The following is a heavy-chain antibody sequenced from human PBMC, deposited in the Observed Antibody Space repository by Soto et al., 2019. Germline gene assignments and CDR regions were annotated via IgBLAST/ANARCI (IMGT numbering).Heavy chain of an antibody. V-gene: IGHV3-43*01. CDR1: GFTFDDYT. CDR2: ISWDGGST. J-gene: IGHJ6*02. D-gene: IGHD3-10*01. Sequence: LRLSCAASGFTFDDYTMHWVRQAPGKGLEWVSLISWDGGSTYYADSVKGRFTISRDNSKNSLYLQMDSLRTEDTALYYCAKDMDYGSGSYYYGMDVWGQGTTVTVSS. CDR3: AKDMDYGSGSYYYGMDV.